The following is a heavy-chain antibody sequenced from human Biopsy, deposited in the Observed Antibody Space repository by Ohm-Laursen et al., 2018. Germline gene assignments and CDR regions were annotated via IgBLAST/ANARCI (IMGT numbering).Heavy chain of an antibody. D-gene: IGHD1-26*01. J-gene: IGHJ4*02. CDR3: ARGPHSGSHSCFDY. V-gene: IGHV1-69*13. CDR2: IIPMFGTA. CDR1: GGTFINYA. Sequence: ASVKVSCKISGGTFINYAISWVRQAPGQGLEWMGGIIPMFGTANYAQLFRGRVTITADESTSTSYMELSSLTSEDTAIYYCARGPHSGSHSCFDYWGRGTLVTVSS.